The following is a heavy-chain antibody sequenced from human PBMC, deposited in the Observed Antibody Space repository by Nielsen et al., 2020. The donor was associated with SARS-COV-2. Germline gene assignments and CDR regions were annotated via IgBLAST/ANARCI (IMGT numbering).Heavy chain of an antibody. CDR3: ARALGSSSWYGMDV. CDR2: ISSSSSYI. V-gene: IGHV3-21*01. Sequence: GGSLRLSCAASGFTSSSYSMNWVRQAPGKGLEWVSSISSSSSYIYYADSVKGRFTISRDNAKNSLYLQMNSLRAEDTAVYYCARALGSSSWYGMDVWGQGTTVTVSS. CDR1: GFTSSSYS. D-gene: IGHD6-13*01. J-gene: IGHJ6*02.